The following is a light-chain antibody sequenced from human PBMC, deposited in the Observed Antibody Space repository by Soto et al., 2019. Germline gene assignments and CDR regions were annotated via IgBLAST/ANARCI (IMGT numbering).Light chain of an antibody. V-gene: IGKV3-20*01. CDR1: QSVSNSY. Sequence: EIVLTQSPGTLSLSPGDRATLSCRASQSVSNSYLAWYQQKPGQAPRLLIYGASSRASGIPDRLSGSGSGTVLTYTINRVETEYFAVYYYLQYGSSPRTFGQGTEGECK. J-gene: IGKJ1*01. CDR3: LQYGSSPRT. CDR2: GAS.